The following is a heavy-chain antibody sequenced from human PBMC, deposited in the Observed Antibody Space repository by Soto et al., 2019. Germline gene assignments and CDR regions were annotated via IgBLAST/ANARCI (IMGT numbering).Heavy chain of an antibody. CDR2: IIPIFGTA. V-gene: IGHV1-69*01. D-gene: IGHD2-21*02. Sequence: GDSGKGSCKVSGGTFISYAISWVRQAPGQGLEWMGGIIPIFGTATYAQTFQGRVTIPADESTSTAYMELGSLRSEDTAVYYCPRYPPCGGDCFPHYYYFDSWGQGT. J-gene: IGHJ4*02. CDR3: PRYPPCGGDCFPHYYYFDS. CDR1: GGTFISYA.